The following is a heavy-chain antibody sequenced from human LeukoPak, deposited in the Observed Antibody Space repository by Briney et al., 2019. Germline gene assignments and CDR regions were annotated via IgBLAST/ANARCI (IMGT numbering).Heavy chain of an antibody. CDR2: IKQDGSEK. CDR3: ARDEDIAARRGFDY. Sequence: GGSLRLSCAASGFTFSSYGMHWVRQAPGKGLEWVANIKQDGSEKYYVDSVKGRFTISRDNAKNSLYLQMNSLRAGDTAVYYCARDEDIAARRGFDYWGQGTLVTVSS. J-gene: IGHJ4*02. CDR1: GFTFSSYG. V-gene: IGHV3-7*01. D-gene: IGHD6-6*01.